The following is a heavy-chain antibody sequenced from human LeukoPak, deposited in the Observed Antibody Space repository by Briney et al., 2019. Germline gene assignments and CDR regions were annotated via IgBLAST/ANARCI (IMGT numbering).Heavy chain of an antibody. V-gene: IGHV4-39*07. Sequence: KSSETLSLTCTVSGGSISSSSYYWGWIRQPPGKGLEWIGSIYYSGSTYYNPSLKSRVTISVDTSKNQFSLKLSSVTAADTAVYYCAMGVGAPEDLAVAADFDYWGQGTLVTVSS. CDR2: IYYSGST. J-gene: IGHJ4*02. D-gene: IGHD6-19*01. CDR1: GGSISSSSYY. CDR3: AMGVGAPEDLAVAADFDY.